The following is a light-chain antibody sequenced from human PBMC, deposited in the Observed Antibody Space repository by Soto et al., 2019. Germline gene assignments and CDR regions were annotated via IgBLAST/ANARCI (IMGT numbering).Light chain of an antibody. CDR2: EAS. Sequence: QSALTQPPSASGSPGQSVTISCTGTSSDVGVYNSVSWYQHHPGKAPQLMIYEASKRPSGVSHRFSGSKSGNTASLTISGLQAEDEADYYCSSYTTSSTWVFGGGTKLTVL. J-gene: IGLJ3*02. V-gene: IGLV2-14*01. CDR1: SSDVGVYNS. CDR3: SSYTTSSTWV.